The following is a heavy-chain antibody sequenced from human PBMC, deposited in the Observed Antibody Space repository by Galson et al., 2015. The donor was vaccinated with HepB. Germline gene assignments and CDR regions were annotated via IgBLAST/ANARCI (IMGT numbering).Heavy chain of an antibody. J-gene: IGHJ4*02. D-gene: IGHD6-6*01. CDR2: ISWNSGSI. V-gene: IGHV3-9*01. CDR1: GFTFDDYA. CDR3: AKALFRLGAYSSSSNFDY. Sequence: SLRLSCAASGFTFDDYAMHWVRQAPGKGLEWVSGISWNSGSIGYADSVKGRFTISRDNAKNSLYLQMNSLRAEDTALYYCAKALFRLGAYSSSSNFDYWGQGTLVTVSS.